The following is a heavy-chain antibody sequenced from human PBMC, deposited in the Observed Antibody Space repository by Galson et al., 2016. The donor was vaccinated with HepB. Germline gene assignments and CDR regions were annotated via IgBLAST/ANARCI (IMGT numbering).Heavy chain of an antibody. Sequence: SLRLSCAASGFVFRMYPMSWVRQAPGKGLEWVSALSGTGGDTYYADSVKGRFTISRDNSKNTLYLQMTSLRDEDTATYYCAKDLTVAAWVDPWGQGTLVTASS. CDR1: GFVFRMYP. D-gene: IGHD4-23*01. V-gene: IGHV3-23*01. J-gene: IGHJ5*02. CDR2: LSGTGGDT. CDR3: AKDLTVAAWVDP.